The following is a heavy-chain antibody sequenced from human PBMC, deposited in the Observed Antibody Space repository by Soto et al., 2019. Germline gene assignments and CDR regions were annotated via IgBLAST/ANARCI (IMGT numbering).Heavy chain of an antibody. D-gene: IGHD6-6*01. CDR3: ARVRGAARNYYYYGMDV. CDR1: GGTFSSYA. Sequence: PVEVSCKASGGTFSSYAISWVRQAPGQGLEWMGGIIPIFGTANYAQKFQGRVTITADESTSTAYMELSSLRSEDTAVYYCARVRGAARNYYYYGMDVWGQGTTVPVSS. J-gene: IGHJ6*02. V-gene: IGHV1-69*13. CDR2: IIPIFGTA.